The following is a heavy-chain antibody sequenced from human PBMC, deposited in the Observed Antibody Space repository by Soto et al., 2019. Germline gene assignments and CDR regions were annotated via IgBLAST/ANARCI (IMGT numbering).Heavy chain of an antibody. J-gene: IGHJ4*02. CDR2: LWYDGSNK. CDR3: IGQITIYGLVFLY. V-gene: IGHV3-33*01. CDR1: GFTFSSYG. Sequence: GGSLRLSCAASGFTFSSYGMHWVRQAPGKGLEWVAVLWYDGSNKYYADSVKGRFTISRDNSKNTLYLQINSLRAEDTAVYYCIGQITIYGLVFLYWGQGTPVTVSS. D-gene: IGHD3-3*01.